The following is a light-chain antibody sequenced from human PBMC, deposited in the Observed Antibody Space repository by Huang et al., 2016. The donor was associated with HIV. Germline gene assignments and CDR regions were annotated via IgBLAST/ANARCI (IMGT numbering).Light chain of an antibody. CDR3: QHYNDWPPWT. Sequence: EIVMTQSPATLSVSPGERATLSCRASQSVNSNLAWYQQKPGQAPRLFIYGASTRATGIPARFSGSGSGTEFTLTISSLQSVDCAVYYCQHYNDWPPWTFGQGTKVEIK. CDR1: QSVNSN. CDR2: GAS. J-gene: IGKJ1*01. V-gene: IGKV3-15*01.